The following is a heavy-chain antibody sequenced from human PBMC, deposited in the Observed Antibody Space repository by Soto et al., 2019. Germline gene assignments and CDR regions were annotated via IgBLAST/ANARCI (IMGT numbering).Heavy chain of an antibody. V-gene: IGHV4-59*01. CDR1: GGSISSYY. D-gene: IGHD2-15*01. CDR3: ARGEGTYGYCSGGSCYHFDY. Sequence: QVQLQESGPGLVKPSETLSLTCTVSGGSISSYYWSWIRQPPGKGLEWIGYIYYSGSTNYNPSLKSRVTISVDTSKNQFSLKLSSVTAADTAVYYCARGEGTYGYCSGGSCYHFDYWGQGTLVTVSS. J-gene: IGHJ4*02. CDR2: IYYSGST.